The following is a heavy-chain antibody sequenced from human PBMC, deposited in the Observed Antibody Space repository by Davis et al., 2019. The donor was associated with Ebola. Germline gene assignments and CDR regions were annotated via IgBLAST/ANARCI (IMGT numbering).Heavy chain of an antibody. D-gene: IGHD3-10*01. J-gene: IGHJ4*02. CDR2: ISSSGSII. Sequence: PVGSLRLSCAASGFTFSSYEMNWVRQAPGKGLEWVSYISSSGSIIYYADSVKGRFTISRDNAKNSLYLQMNSLRAEDTAVYYCARGGLIDYWGQGTLVTVSS. V-gene: IGHV3-48*03. CDR3: ARGGLIDY. CDR1: GFTFSSYE.